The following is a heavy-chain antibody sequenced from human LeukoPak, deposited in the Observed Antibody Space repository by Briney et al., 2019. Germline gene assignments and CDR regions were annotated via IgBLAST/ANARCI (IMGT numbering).Heavy chain of an antibody. CDR2: GDYSGGT. Sequence: SETLSLTCTVSGDSFTSVTDYWAWIRQPPGKGLEWIASGDYSGGTYYNPSLESRVTISRDTSKNQLSLKLTSATTADTAVYYCARAGGVKTAALDLDYWGQGTLVTVSS. D-gene: IGHD6-25*01. CDR1: GDSFTSVTDY. J-gene: IGHJ4*02. V-gene: IGHV4-39*07. CDR3: ARAGGVKTAALDLDY.